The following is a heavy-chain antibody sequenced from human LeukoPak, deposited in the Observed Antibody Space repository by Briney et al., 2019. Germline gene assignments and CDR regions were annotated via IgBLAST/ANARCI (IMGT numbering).Heavy chain of an antibody. CDR2: ITSSGDGT. Sequence: GGSLRLSCAASGFTFSIYAMSWVRQAPGKGLQWVSSITSSGDGTYYADSVKGRFTISRDNSENMLYLQMNSLRVEDTAVYFCAKDRPNYYGSDGHYYRRDGDYWGQGTLVTVSS. CDR3: AKDRPNYYGSDGHYYRRDGDY. J-gene: IGHJ4*02. D-gene: IGHD3-22*01. V-gene: IGHV3-23*01. CDR1: GFTFSIYA.